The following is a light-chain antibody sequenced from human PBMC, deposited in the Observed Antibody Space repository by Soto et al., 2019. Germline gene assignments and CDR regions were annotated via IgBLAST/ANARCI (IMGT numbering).Light chain of an antibody. Sequence: EIVLTQSPGTLSLSPGERATLSCRASQSVSSSCLAWYQQKPGQAPRLLIYGASSRATGIPDRFSGSESGTDFTLTISRLETEDFAVYYCQQYGSSPKTFGQGTKVEIK. CDR1: QSVSSSC. CDR2: GAS. CDR3: QQYGSSPKT. V-gene: IGKV3-20*01. J-gene: IGKJ1*01.